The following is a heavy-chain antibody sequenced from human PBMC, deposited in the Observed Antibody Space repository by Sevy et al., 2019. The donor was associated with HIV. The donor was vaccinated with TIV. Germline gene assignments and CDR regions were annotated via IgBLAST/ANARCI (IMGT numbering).Heavy chain of an antibody. D-gene: IGHD5-18*01. V-gene: IGHV1-69*13. Sequence: ASVKVSCKASGGTFRQFPISWVRQAPGQGLEWMGGIIPIFATVNYAEKFQGRVTITADESTSTGYMELSSLRSEDTAIYFCARGDKALDRSKCPPIYHYDLDVWGQGTTVTVSS. CDR2: IIPIFATV. CDR1: GGTFRQFP. CDR3: ARGDKALDRSKCPPIYHYDLDV. J-gene: IGHJ6*02.